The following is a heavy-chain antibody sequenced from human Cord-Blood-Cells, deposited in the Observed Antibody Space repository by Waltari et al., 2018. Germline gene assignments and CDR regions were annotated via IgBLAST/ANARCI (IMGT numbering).Heavy chain of an antibody. D-gene: IGHD6-13*01. V-gene: IGHV3-21*01. Sequence: EVQLVESGGGLVKPGGSLRLSCAASGFTFSSYSMNWVRQAPGKGLGLVSTVSSSSSYIYYADSVKGRFTISRDNAKNSLYLQMNSLRAEDTAVYYCARDYSSSWYFDYWGQGTLVTVSS. CDR1: GFTFSSYS. CDR3: ARDYSSSWYFDY. J-gene: IGHJ4*02. CDR2: VSSSSSYI.